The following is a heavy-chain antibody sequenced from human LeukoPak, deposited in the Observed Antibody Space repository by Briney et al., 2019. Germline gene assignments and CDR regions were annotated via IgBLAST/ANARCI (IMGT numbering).Heavy chain of an antibody. V-gene: IGHV4-59*01. CDR2: IFYSGST. Sequence: SETLSLTCTVSGGSISSYYWSWIRQPPGKGLEWIGYIFYSGSTNYNPSLKSRVTMSVDTSKNQFSLKLSSVTAADTAVYYCARGHYSSGWYGERGTLWFDPWGQGTLVTVSS. CDR1: GGSISSYY. D-gene: IGHD6-19*01. J-gene: IGHJ5*02. CDR3: ARGHYSSGWYGERGTLWFDP.